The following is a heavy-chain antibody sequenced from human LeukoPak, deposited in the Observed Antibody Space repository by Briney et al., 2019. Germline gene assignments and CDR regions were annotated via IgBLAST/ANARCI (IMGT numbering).Heavy chain of an antibody. J-gene: IGHJ4*02. CDR3: AKDVHYDFWSGPLGY. Sequence: GGSLRLSCAASGFTFSSYSMNWVRQAPGKGLEWVSSISSSSSYIYYADSVKGRFTISRDNSKNTLYLQMNSLRAEDTAVYYCAKDVHYDFWSGPLGYWGQGTLVTVSS. CDR2: ISSSSSYI. V-gene: IGHV3-21*01. CDR1: GFTFSSYS. D-gene: IGHD3-3*01.